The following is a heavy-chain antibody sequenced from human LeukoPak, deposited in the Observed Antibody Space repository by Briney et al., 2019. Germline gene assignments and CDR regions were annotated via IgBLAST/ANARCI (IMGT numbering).Heavy chain of an antibody. D-gene: IGHD6-13*01. CDR1: GYSFTSYW. CDR2: IYPGDSDT. Sequence: GSLKISCKGSGYSFTSYWIGWVRQMPGKGLEWMGIIYPGDSDTRYSPSFQGQVTISADKSISTAYLQWSSLKASGTAMYYCARPRYSSSWYREADYWGQGTLVTVSS. CDR3: ARPRYSSSWYREADY. V-gene: IGHV5-51*01. J-gene: IGHJ4*02.